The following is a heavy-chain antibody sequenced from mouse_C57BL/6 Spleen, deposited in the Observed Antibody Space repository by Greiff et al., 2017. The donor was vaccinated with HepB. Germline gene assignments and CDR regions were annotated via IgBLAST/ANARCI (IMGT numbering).Heavy chain of an antibody. Sequence: EVKLVESGGGLVKPGGSLKLSCAASGFTFSSYAMSWVRQTPEKRLEWVATISDGGSYTYYPDNVKGRFTISRDNAKNNLYLQMSHLKSEDTAMYYCARDEDGYYIWFAYWGQGTLVTVSA. CDR1: GFTFSSYA. CDR2: ISDGGSYT. CDR3: ARDEDGYYIWFAY. J-gene: IGHJ3*01. D-gene: IGHD2-3*01. V-gene: IGHV5-4*01.